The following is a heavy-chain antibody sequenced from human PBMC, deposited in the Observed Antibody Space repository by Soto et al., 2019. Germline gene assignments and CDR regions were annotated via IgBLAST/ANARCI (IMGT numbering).Heavy chain of an antibody. CDR2: IIPIFGIP. J-gene: IGHJ6*02. Sequence: SVKVSCKASGGTFSRYSITWVRQAPGHGLEWIGRIIPIFGIPTYAQKFQGRVTFTADESTSTAYMELSSLRSDDTAVYYCAREDRDRETGLVPAAIDGMDVWGQGTKVTVS. D-gene: IGHD2-2*01. V-gene: IGHV1-69*13. CDR3: AREDRDRETGLVPAAIDGMDV. CDR1: GGTFSRYS.